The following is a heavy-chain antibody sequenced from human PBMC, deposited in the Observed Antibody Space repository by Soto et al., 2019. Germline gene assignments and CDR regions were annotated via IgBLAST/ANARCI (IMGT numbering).Heavy chain of an antibody. CDR3: ARTTVVTPLGMDV. V-gene: IGHV5-10-1*01. J-gene: IGHJ6*02. CDR1: GNTFTSYW. Sequence: XASLKVTWNCSGNTFTSYWISWVLQMPGKGLEWMGRIDPSDSYTNYSPSFQGHVTISADKSISTAYLQWSSLKASDTAMYYCARTTVVTPLGMDVWGQGTTVTVS. CDR2: IDPSDSYT. D-gene: IGHD4-17*01.